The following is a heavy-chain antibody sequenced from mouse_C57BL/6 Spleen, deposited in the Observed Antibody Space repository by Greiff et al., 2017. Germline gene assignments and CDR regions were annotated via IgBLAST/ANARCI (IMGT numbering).Heavy chain of an antibody. Sequence: QVQLQQPGAELVKPGASVKLSCKASGYTFTSYWMQWVKQRPGQGLEWIGEIDPSDSYTNYNQKFKGKATLTVDTSSGTAYMQLSRLTSEDSAVYYCARSILSYSNYPYAMDYWGKGTTVTASS. J-gene: IGHJ4*01. CDR3: ARSILSYSNYPYAMDY. CDR2: IDPSDSYT. D-gene: IGHD2-5*01. V-gene: IGHV1-50*01. CDR1: GYTFTSYW.